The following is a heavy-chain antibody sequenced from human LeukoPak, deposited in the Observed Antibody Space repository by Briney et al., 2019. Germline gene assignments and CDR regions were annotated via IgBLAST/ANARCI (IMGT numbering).Heavy chain of an antibody. D-gene: IGHD6-19*01. V-gene: IGHV3-23*01. CDR3: AKDRSPPHSSGWYEEEDYFDY. CDR1: GFTFSSYA. CDR2: ISGSGGST. J-gene: IGHJ4*02. Sequence: PGGSLRLSCAASGFTFSSYAMSWVRQAPGKGLEWVSAISGSGGSTYYADSVKGRFTISRDNSKNTLYLQMNSLRAEDTAVYYCAKDRSPPHSSGWYEEEDYFDYWGQGTLVTVSS.